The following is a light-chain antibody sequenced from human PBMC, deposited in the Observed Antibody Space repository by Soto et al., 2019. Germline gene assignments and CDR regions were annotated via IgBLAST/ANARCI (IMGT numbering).Light chain of an antibody. CDR2: DVS. CDR3: SSYTSSSSLL. J-gene: IGLJ2*01. Sequence: QSVLTQPASVSGSPGQSITISCTGTSSDVGGYNYVSWYQQHPGKAPKLMIYDVSNRPSGVSNRFSGSKSGNTASLTISGVKAEDEADYYCSSYTSSSSLLFGGGAQLTVL. CDR1: SSDVGGYNY. V-gene: IGLV2-14*03.